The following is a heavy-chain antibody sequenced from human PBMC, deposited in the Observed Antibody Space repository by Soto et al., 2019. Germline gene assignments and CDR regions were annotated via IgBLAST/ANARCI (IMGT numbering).Heavy chain of an antibody. D-gene: IGHD6-13*01. V-gene: IGHV4-34*01. J-gene: IGHJ5*01. CDR2: INHSGST. CDR1: GGSFSGYY. Sequence: PSETLSLTCAVYGGSFSGYYWSWIRQPPGKGLEWIGEINHSGSTNYNPSLKSRVTISVDTSKNQFSLKLSSVTAADTAVYYCARGLGIAAAGNPRSGALFDPWSQGTLVTVSS. CDR3: ARGLGIAAAGNPRSGALFDP.